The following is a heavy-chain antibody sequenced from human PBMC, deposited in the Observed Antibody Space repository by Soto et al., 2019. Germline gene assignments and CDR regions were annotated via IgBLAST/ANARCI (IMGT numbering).Heavy chain of an antibody. CDR2: ISAYNGNT. CDR3: ARVFSITIFGVVPYYFDY. D-gene: IGHD3-3*01. CDR1: GYTFTSYG. J-gene: IGHJ4*02. Sequence: ASVKVSCKASGYTFTSYGISWVRQAPGQGLEWMGWISAYNGNTNYAQKLQGRVTMTTDTSTSTAYMELRSLRSDDTAAYYCARVFSITIFGVVPYYFDYWGQGTLVTVSS. V-gene: IGHV1-18*01.